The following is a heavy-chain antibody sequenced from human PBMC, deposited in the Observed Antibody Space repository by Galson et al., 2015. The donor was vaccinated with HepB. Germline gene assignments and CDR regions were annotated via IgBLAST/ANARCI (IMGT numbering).Heavy chain of an antibody. J-gene: IGHJ4*02. CDR3: ARENWFYDF. V-gene: IGHV1-2*02. CDR2: INANSGGT. CDR1: GSTFTAYH. D-gene: IGHD3-9*01. Sequence: SVKVSCKASGSTFTAYHMHWVRHAPGQGLEWMGWINANSGGTNYAQKFQGRITLTRDTSTNTVYMELSRLTSDDTALYYCARENWFYDFWGQGALVTVSS.